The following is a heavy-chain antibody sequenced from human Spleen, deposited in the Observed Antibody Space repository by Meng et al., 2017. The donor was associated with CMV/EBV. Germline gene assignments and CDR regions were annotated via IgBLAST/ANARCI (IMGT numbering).Heavy chain of an antibody. CDR1: GGSISSGDYY. Sequence: VHLQGPGPELVKPSQPPSLTCTVSGGSISSGDYYWSWIRQPPGKGLEWIGYIYYSGSTYYNPSLKSRVTISVDTSKNQFSLKLSSVTAADTAVYYCARVSSGWDYFDYWGQGTLVTVSS. D-gene: IGHD6-19*01. J-gene: IGHJ4*02. CDR3: ARVSSGWDYFDY. CDR2: IYYSGST. V-gene: IGHV4-30-4*08.